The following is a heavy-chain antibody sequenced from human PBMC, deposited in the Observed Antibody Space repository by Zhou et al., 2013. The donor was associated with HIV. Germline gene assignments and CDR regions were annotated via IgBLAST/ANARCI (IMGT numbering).Heavy chain of an antibody. D-gene: IGHD6-25*01. J-gene: IGHJ4*02. Sequence: QAHLVQSGAEVKKPGASVKVSCKASGYTFTTYYIHWVRQAPGQGLEWMGMINPTGGGTTYTQKFQGRVTMIRDTSTTTVYMELSSLRSEDTAVYYCVRDPAYSSAWVFDYWGQGTLVTVSS. CDR1: GYTFTTYY. CDR3: VRDPAYSSAWVFDY. V-gene: IGHV1-46*01. CDR2: INPTGGGT.